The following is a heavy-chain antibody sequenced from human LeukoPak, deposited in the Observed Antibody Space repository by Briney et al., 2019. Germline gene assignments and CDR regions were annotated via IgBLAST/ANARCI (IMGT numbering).Heavy chain of an antibody. CDR3: VIGIIVDWALDS. CDR2: ISVNGGST. CDR1: GFTFSNYA. Sequence: PGGSLRLSCSASGFTFSNYAMHWVRQAPGKGVEWVSAISVNGGSTYYADSVKGRFTISRDNCKNTLYLQMSSLRAEDTAVYYCVIGIIVDWALDSWGQGSLVTVSS. V-gene: IGHV3-64D*09. J-gene: IGHJ4*02. D-gene: IGHD3-22*01.